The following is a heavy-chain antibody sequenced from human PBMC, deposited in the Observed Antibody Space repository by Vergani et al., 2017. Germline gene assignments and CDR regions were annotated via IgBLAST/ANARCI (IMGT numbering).Heavy chain of an antibody. CDR2: ISWNSGSI. Sequence: EVQLVESGGGLVQPGRSLRLSCAASGFTFDDYAMHWVRQAPGKGLEWVSGISWNSGSIGYADSVKGRFTISRDNAKNSLYLQMNSLRAEDTALYYCAKDIYYDSSGYYYTARGGLDYWGQGTLVTVSS. V-gene: IGHV3-9*01. D-gene: IGHD3-22*01. CDR1: GFTFDDYA. J-gene: IGHJ4*02. CDR3: AKDIYYDSSGYYYTARGGLDY.